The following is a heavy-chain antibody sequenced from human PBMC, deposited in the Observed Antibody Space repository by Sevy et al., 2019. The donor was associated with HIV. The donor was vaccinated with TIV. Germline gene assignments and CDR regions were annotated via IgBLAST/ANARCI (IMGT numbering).Heavy chain of an antibody. CDR1: GISFTTSG. J-gene: IGHJ4*02. D-gene: IGHD6-19*01. CDR3: ARGPYSSGLRFDY. CDR2: ISSDATNK. V-gene: IGHV3-30*03. Sequence: GGSLRLSCVVSGISFTTSGMHWVRQAPGKGPEWVAVISSDATNKFYADSEKDRFTISRDNLKNTLYLQINNLRPADTAVYYCARGPYSSGLRFDYWGQGTLVTVSS.